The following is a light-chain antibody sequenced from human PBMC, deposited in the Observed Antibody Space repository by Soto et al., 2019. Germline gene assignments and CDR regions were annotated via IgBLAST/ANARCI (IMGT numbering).Light chain of an antibody. J-gene: IGKJ1*01. Sequence: DIQMTQSPSAVSASVGDRITITCRASQDIGSHLAWFQQKPGKVPKGLIYAASNLQSGVPSRFSGSGSGTEFTLTVTSLQPEDFATYYCLQLNNYPWTFGQGTTVEIK. CDR2: AAS. CDR3: LQLNNYPWT. CDR1: QDIGSH. V-gene: IGKV1-17*03.